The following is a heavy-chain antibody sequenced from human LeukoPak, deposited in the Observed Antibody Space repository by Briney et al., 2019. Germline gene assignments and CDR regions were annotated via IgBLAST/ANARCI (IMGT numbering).Heavy chain of an antibody. V-gene: IGHV3-23*01. CDR3: AKGRGYCSGGSCYSDY. Sequence: GGSLRLSCAASGFTFSSYAMSWLRQAPGKGLEWVSTVSGSGDSTFYADSVKGRFTISRDNSKNTLYLQMNSLRAEDTAVYYCAKGRGYCSGGSCYSDYWGQGTLVTVSS. CDR1: GFTFSSYA. J-gene: IGHJ4*02. D-gene: IGHD2-15*01. CDR2: VSGSGDST.